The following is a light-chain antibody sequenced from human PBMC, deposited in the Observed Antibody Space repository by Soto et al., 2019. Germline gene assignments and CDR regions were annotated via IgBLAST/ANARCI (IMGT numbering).Light chain of an antibody. CDR3: QQANSFPPT. CDR2: AAS. Sequence: DIQMTQSPSSVSASVGDRVTITCRASQGVSSWLGWYQQKPGKAPKLLIHAASSLQSGVPSRFSGSGSGTDFALTISSLQPEDFAPCFCQQANSFPPTFGGGTKVEIK. CDR1: QGVSSW. J-gene: IGKJ4*01. V-gene: IGKV1-12*01.